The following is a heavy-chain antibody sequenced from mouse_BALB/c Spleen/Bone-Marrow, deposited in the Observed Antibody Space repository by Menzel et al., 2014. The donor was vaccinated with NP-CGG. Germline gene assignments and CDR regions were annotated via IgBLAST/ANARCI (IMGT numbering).Heavy chain of an antibody. Sequence: EVLLVESGPELEKPGASVKISCKTSGYSFTGYNMNWVTQRNGKSLEWIGNINPYYGSTGYNQRFKGKATLTVDKSSSTAFMQLKGLTSEDSAVYYCARSDGINFAMDFWGQGTSVTVSS. V-gene: IGHV1S135*01. D-gene: IGHD2-1*01. J-gene: IGHJ4*01. CDR1: GYSFTGYN. CDR3: ARSDGINFAMDF. CDR2: INPYYGST.